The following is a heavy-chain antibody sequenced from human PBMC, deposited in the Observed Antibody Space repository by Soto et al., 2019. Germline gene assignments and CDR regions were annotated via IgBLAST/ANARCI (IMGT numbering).Heavy chain of an antibody. D-gene: IGHD3-10*01. V-gene: IGHV3-30*18. CDR1: GFTFSSYG. J-gene: IGHJ6*02. CDR2: ISYDGSNK. Sequence: SLLLSCAATGFTFSSYGMHWVRQAPGKGLEWVAVISYDGSNKYYADSVKGRFTISRDNSKNTLYLQMNSLRAEDTAVYYCAKDLITMVRGVIIRSVHYYGMDVWGQGTTVTVSS. CDR3: AKDLITMVRGVIIRSVHYYGMDV.